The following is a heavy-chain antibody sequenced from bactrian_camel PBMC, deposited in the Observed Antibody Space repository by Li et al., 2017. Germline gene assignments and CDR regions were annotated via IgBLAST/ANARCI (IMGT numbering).Heavy chain of an antibody. V-gene: IGHV3S53*01. CDR2: IDRNGYP. J-gene: IGHJ6*01. CDR3: AAGEWALGYGNGPSRCSEDFGY. CDR1: GTVYEH. D-gene: IGHD6*01. Sequence: HVQLVESGGRSVQAGGSLKLSCVVTGTVYEHMAWFCQAPGKEREGVAAIDRNGYPTYTYAVKDRFTISKDNVKNTLYLEMNTLKPEDTAVYYCAAGEWALGYGNGPSRCSEDFGYWGQGTQVTVS.